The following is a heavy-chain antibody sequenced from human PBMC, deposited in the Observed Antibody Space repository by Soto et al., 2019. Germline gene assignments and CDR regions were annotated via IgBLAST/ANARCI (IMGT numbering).Heavy chain of an antibody. CDR2: ISSSSSTI. J-gene: IGHJ6*02. CDR1: GFTFSSYS. V-gene: IGHV3-48*02. D-gene: IGHD6-19*01. Sequence: GGSLRLSCGASGFTFSSYSMNWVRQAPGKGLEWVSYISSSSSTIYYADSVKGRFTISRDDAKNSLYLQMNSLRDEDTAVYYCASPWYSSGWYYYYGMDVWGQGTTVTVSS. CDR3: ASPWYSSGWYYYYGMDV.